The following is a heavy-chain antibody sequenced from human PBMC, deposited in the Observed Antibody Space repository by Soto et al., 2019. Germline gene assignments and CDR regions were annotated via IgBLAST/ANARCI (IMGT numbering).Heavy chain of an antibody. Sequence: PSETLSLTCSVSGGSVSNKAYYWSWIRQPPGKRLEWIGYVYYSGTTNYNPSLKSRVTISVDLSKNQFSLRLSSVTTADTALYYCARTTAVPNTLRSRYFFDYWGQGTLVTVSS. D-gene: IGHD4-17*01. CDR3: ARTTAVPNTLRSRYFFDY. CDR1: GGSVSNKAYY. J-gene: IGHJ4*02. CDR2: VYYSGTT. V-gene: IGHV4-61*08.